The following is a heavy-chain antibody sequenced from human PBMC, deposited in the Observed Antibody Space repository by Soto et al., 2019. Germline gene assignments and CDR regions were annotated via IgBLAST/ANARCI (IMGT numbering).Heavy chain of an antibody. CDR2: MNPNSGNT. V-gene: IGHV1-8*01. Sequence: ASVKVSCKASGYTFTSYDINWVRQATGQGPEWMGWMNPNSGNTGYAQKFQGRVTMTRNTSISTAYMELSSLRSEDTAVYYCARVGSWYREPDYFDYWGQGXLVTVYS. J-gene: IGHJ4*02. CDR1: GYTFTSYD. CDR3: ARVGSWYREPDYFDY. D-gene: IGHD6-13*01.